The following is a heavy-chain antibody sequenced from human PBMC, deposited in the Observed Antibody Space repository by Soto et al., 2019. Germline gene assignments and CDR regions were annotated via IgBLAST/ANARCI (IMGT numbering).Heavy chain of an antibody. Sequence: QVQLVQSGGEVKKPGASVKVSCKASAYTFTNYGISWVRQAPGQGLEWMGWISAYNGNINYAQKFRGRVTMTTDTXXXXXXXEVRSLXXXXXXXXXXARSGSSWXXXXXXXWG. D-gene: IGHD6-13*01. J-gene: IGHJ1*01. CDR1: AYTFTNYG. CDR3: ARSGSSWXXXXXXX. CDR2: ISAYNGNI. V-gene: IGHV1-18*01.